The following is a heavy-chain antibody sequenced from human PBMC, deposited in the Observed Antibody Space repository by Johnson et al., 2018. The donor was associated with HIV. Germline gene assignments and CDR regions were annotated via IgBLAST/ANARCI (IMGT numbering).Heavy chain of an antibody. Sequence: MQLVESGGGLVQPGGSLRLSCAASGFTVSSNYMNWVRQAPGKGLEWVSVIYSGGTTYHADSVKGRFIISIDNSKSTLYLQMNSLRAEDTAVDYCARAYTEGAFEIWGQGTMVTVSS. V-gene: IGHV3-66*01. CDR3: ARAYTEGAFEI. CDR2: IYSGGTT. J-gene: IGHJ3*02. D-gene: IGHD5-18*01. CDR1: GFTVSSNY.